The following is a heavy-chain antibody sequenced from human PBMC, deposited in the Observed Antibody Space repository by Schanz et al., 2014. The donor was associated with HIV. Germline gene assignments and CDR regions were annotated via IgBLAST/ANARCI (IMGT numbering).Heavy chain of an antibody. CDR2: MNNDVSSR. CDR1: GFSFSDYW. CDR3: ARRSSDGGYYDN. D-gene: IGHD2-15*01. J-gene: IGHJ4*02. V-gene: IGHV3-74*02. Sequence: EVKLVESGGGLVQPRGSLTLSCAASGFSFSDYWMHWVRQVPGKGLLWVSRMNNDVSSRLYADSVKGRFTISRDNAKNTLYLQMNSLRDEDTAVYYCARRSSDGGYYDNWGQGTLVTVSS.